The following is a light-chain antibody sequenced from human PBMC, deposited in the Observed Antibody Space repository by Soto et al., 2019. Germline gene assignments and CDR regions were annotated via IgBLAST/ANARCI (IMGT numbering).Light chain of an antibody. Sequence: DIVMTQSPSTLSVSAGERVTISCRASQSVSINLAWYQQKPGQAPRLLIYGASTRATGIPARFSGSGSGTEFTLTISSLQSEDFAVYYCQQYTNWPPYTFGQGTKLEIK. CDR2: GAS. J-gene: IGKJ2*01. CDR3: QQYTNWPPYT. V-gene: IGKV3-15*01. CDR1: QSVSIN.